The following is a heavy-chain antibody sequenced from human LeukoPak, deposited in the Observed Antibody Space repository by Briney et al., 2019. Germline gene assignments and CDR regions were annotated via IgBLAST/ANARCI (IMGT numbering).Heavy chain of an antibody. CDR3: ARDSSLLLWFGELLS. Sequence: ASVKVSCKASGYTFTSYYMHWVRQAPGQGLEWMGIINPSGGSTSYAQKFQGRVTMTRDTSISTAYMELSRLRSDDTAVYYCARDSSLLLWFGELLSWGQGTLVTVSS. CDR1: GYTFTSYY. CDR2: INPSGGST. D-gene: IGHD3-10*01. V-gene: IGHV1-46*01. J-gene: IGHJ5*02.